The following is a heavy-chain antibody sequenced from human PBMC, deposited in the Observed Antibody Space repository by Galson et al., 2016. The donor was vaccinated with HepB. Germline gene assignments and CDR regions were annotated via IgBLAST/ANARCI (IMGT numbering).Heavy chain of an antibody. D-gene: IGHD2-21*01. J-gene: IGHJ6*02. CDR1: GFSLSTFD. Sequence: SLRLSCAASGFSLSTFDMHWVRQTTGKGLEWVSSIDTAGDTYYPDSEKGRFTISRENDKNSLFLQMDSLRAGDTAVYHCARALVSGDYSYYYGMDVWGQGTTVTVSS. V-gene: IGHV3-13*04. CDR2: IDTAGDT. CDR3: ARALVSGDYSYYYGMDV.